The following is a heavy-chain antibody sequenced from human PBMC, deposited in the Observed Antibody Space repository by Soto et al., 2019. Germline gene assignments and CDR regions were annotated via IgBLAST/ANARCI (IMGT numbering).Heavy chain of an antibody. V-gene: IGHV3-30-3*01. D-gene: IGHD4-17*01. J-gene: IGHJ1*01. Sequence: GGSLRLPCAASGFTFSSYAMQWVRQAPGKGLEWVAFISYDGSNKYYADSVKGRFTISRDNSKNTLYLQMNSLRAEDTAVYCCARDQDYGDAWSVEYFQHWGQGTLVTVSS. CDR2: ISYDGSNK. CDR3: ARDQDYGDAWSVEYFQH. CDR1: GFTFSSYA.